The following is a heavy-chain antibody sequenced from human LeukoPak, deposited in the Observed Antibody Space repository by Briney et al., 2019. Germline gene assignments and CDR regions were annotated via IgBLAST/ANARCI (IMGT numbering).Heavy chain of an antibody. CDR2: IYTSGST. CDR1: GGSISSGSYY. Sequence: SQTLSLTCTVSGGSISSGSYYWSWIRQPAGKGLEWIGRIYTSGSTNYNPSLKSRVTISVGTSKNQFSLKLSSVTAADTAVYYCARGLYCGGDCYWFDYWGQGTLVTVSS. D-gene: IGHD2-21*02. V-gene: IGHV4-61*02. CDR3: ARGLYCGGDCYWFDY. J-gene: IGHJ4*02.